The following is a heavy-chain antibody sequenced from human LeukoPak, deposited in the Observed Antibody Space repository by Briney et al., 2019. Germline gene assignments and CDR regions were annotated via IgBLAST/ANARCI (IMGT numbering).Heavy chain of an antibody. V-gene: IGHV3-21*01. D-gene: IGHD3-10*01. Sequence: GGALRLSCAASGFTFSSYSRNWVRQAPGKGLEWVSSINSSSSYIYYADSVKGRFTISRDNAKNSLYLQMNSLRAEDTAVYYCAKAMVRGVIPLYYYYMDVWGKGTTVTVSS. CDR1: GFTFSSYS. CDR3: AKAMVRGVIPLYYYYMDV. J-gene: IGHJ6*03. CDR2: INSSSSYI.